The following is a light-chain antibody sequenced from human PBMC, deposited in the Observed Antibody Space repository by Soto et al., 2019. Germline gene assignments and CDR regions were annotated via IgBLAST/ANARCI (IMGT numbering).Light chain of an antibody. CDR2: EVN. J-gene: IGLJ3*02. CDR3: TSYAGSNNLV. Sequence: QSALTQPRSVSGSPGQSVTISCTATGSDVGDSSHVSWYQLHPGKAPKLMIYEVNNRPSGVPDRFSGSKSGSTASLTISGLQAEDEADYYCTSYAGSNNLVFAGGTKLTVL. V-gene: IGLV2-11*01. CDR1: GSDVGDSSH.